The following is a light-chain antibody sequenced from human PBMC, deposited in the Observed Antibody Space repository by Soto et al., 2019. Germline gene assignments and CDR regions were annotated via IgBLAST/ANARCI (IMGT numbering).Light chain of an antibody. J-gene: IGLJ2*01. Sequence: QSALTQPASVSGSPGQSITISCTGTSSDVGDYNFVSWYQQHPGKAPKLMIYEVSNRPSGVSNRFSGSKSGNTASLTISGLQAEDEAHYYCSSYTSSSSYVAFGGGTKLTVL. CDR3: SSYTSSSSYVA. V-gene: IGLV2-14*01. CDR1: SSDVGDYNF. CDR2: EVS.